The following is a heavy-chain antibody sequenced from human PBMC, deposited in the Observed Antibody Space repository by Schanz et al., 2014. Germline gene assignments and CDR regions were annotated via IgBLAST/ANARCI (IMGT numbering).Heavy chain of an antibody. CDR3: ARDGEAAAGCDY. Sequence: QVQLVQSGVEVKRPGASVRVSCKASGYSFTDYAIHWVRQAPGQGLEWMGWISGYNGHTTYAQKFQGRVTMTTDTSTSTAYMELSSLRSEDTAVYYCARDGEAAAGCDYWGQGTLVTVSS. V-gene: IGHV1-18*01. CDR1: GYSFTDYA. D-gene: IGHD6-13*01. J-gene: IGHJ4*02. CDR2: ISGYNGHT.